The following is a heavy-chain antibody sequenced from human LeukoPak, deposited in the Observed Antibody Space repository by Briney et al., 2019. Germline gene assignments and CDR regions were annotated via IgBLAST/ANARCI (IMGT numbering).Heavy chain of an antibody. Sequence: SETLSLTCTASGGSISSYYWSWIRQPPGKGLEWIGYIYYSGSTNYNPSLKSRVTISVDTSKNQFSLKLSSVTAADTAVYYCARGRLWFGELIDYWGQGTLVTVSS. V-gene: IGHV4-59*01. CDR2: IYYSGST. D-gene: IGHD3-10*01. J-gene: IGHJ4*02. CDR3: ARGRLWFGELIDY. CDR1: GGSISSYY.